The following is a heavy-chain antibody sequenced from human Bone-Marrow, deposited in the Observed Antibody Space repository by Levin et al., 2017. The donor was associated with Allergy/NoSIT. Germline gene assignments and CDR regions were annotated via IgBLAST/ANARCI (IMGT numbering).Heavy chain of an antibody. CDR1: GFPFSDKY. J-gene: IGHJ4*02. D-gene: IGHD3-3*01. V-gene: IGHV3-11*03. CDR2: IGSSSSQT. Sequence: PGGSLRLSCAASGFPFSDKYMAWIRQAPGKGLEWVSYIGSSSSQTNYADSVRGRFTISRDNSKNTLYLQMNSLRAEDTAVYYCARTIFGVWGVQHWGQGTLVTVSS. CDR3: ARTIFGVWGVQH.